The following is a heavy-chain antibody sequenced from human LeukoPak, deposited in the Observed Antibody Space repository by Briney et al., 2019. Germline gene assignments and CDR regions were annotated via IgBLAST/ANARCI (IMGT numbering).Heavy chain of an antibody. Sequence: GGSLRLSCAASGFTFSSYAMGWVRQAPGKGLEWVSAISGSGGSTYYADSVKGRLTISRDNSKNTLYLQMNSLRAEDTAVYYCAKDLNYYGSGSVVDAFDIWGQGTMVTVSS. CDR2: ISGSGGST. CDR3: AKDLNYYGSGSVVDAFDI. CDR1: GFTFSSYA. D-gene: IGHD3-10*01. V-gene: IGHV3-23*01. J-gene: IGHJ3*02.